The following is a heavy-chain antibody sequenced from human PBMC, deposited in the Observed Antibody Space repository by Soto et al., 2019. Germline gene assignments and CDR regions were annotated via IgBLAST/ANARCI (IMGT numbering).Heavy chain of an antibody. D-gene: IGHD3-22*01. J-gene: IGHJ5*02. V-gene: IGHV1-69*12. CDR1: GGTFSSYA. CDR3: ARPTRYYYDSSGQSAWFDP. CDR2: IIPIFGTA. Sequence: QVQLVQSGAEVKKPGSSVKVSCKASGGTFSSYAISRVRQAPGQGLEWMGGIIPIFGTANYAQKFQGRVTITADESTSTAYMELSSLRSEDTAVYYCARPTRYYYDSSGQSAWFDPWGQGTLVTVSS.